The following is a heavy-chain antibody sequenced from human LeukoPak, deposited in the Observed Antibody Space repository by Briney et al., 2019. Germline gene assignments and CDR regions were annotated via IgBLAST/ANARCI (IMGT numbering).Heavy chain of an antibody. J-gene: IGHJ6*02. Sequence: GGSLRLSCAASGFTFSSYAMHWVRQAPGKGLEWVAVISYDGSNKYYADSVKGRFTISRDNSKNTLYLQMNNLRAEDTAVYYCARERYGMDVWGHGTTVTVSS. CDR2: ISYDGSNK. CDR1: GFTFSSYA. CDR3: ARERYGMDV. V-gene: IGHV3-30*14.